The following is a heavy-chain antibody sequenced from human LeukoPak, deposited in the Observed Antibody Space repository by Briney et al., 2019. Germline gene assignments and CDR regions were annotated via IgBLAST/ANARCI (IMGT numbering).Heavy chain of an antibody. J-gene: IGHJ4*02. D-gene: IGHD6-19*01. Sequence: GGSLRLSCAASGFTFSSYWMSWVRQAPGKGLEWVANIKQDGSEKYYVDSVKGRFTISRENAKNSLYLQTNSLRAEDTAVYYCARGAYSSGWAYFDHWGQGTLVTVSS. CDR3: ARGAYSSGWAYFDH. V-gene: IGHV3-7*01. CDR2: IKQDGSEK. CDR1: GFTFSSYW.